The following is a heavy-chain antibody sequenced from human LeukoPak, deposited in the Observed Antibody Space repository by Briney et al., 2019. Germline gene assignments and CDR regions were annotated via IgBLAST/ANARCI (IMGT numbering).Heavy chain of an antibody. D-gene: IGHD3-3*01. Sequence: SETLSLTCTASGGSISSINYYWAWIRQPPGKGLEWIGSIYYGGSTYYNPSLKSRVTISVDTSKNQFSLKLSSVTAADTAVYYCASNPTYYDFWSTNYTRGWFDPWGQGTLITVSS. CDR2: IYYGGST. J-gene: IGHJ5*02. V-gene: IGHV4-39*01. CDR1: GGSISSINYY. CDR3: ASNPTYYDFWSTNYTRGWFDP.